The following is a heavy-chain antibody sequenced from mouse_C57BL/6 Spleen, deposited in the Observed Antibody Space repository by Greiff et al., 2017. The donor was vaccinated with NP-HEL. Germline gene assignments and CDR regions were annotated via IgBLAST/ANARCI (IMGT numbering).Heavy chain of an antibody. CDR1: GFTFSDYG. D-gene: IGHD1-1*01. V-gene: IGHV5-17*01. CDR2: ISSGSSTI. Sequence: EVKLVESGGGLVKPGGSLKLSCAASGFTFSDYGMHWVRQAPEKGLEWVAYISSGSSTIYYADTVKGRFTISRDNAKNTLFLQMTILRSEDTAMYYCARKKITTDWYFDVWGTGTTVTVSS. CDR3: ARKKITTDWYFDV. J-gene: IGHJ1*03.